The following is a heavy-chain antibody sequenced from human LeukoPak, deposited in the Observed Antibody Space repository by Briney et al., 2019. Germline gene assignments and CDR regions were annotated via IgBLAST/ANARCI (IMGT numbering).Heavy chain of an antibody. CDR1: GFTFSSYA. D-gene: IGHD6-19*01. V-gene: IGHV3-30-3*01. J-gene: IGHJ3*02. CDR3: ASLGSGWSSYSFDI. Sequence: GGSLRLSCAASGFTFSSYAMHWVRQAPGKGLEWVAVISYDGSNKYYADSVKGRFTISRDNSKNTLYLQMNSLRAEDTAVYYCASLGSGWSSYSFDIWGQGTMVTVSS. CDR2: ISYDGSNK.